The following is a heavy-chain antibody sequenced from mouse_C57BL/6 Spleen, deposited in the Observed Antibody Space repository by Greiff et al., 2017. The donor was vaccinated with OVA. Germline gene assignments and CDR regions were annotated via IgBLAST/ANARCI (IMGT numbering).Heavy chain of an antibody. CDR2: ISYDGSN. Sequence: EVKLMESGPGLVKPSQSLSLTCSVTGYSITSGYYWNWIRQFPGNQLEWMGYISYDGSNNYNPSLKNRISITRDTSKNQFVLKLNSVTTEDTATYYWAREVELGGYNWYFDVWGTGTTVTVSS. CDR3: AREVELGGYNWYFDV. J-gene: IGHJ1*03. D-gene: IGHD2-2*01. CDR1: GYSITSGYY. V-gene: IGHV3-6*01.